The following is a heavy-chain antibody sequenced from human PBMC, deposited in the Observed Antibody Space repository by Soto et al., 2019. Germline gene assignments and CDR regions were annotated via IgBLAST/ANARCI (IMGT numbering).Heavy chain of an antibody. CDR2: ISGSGGST. Sequence: GGSLRLSCAASVFTFSSYAMSWGRQAPGKGLEWVSAISGSGGSTYYADSVKGRFTISRDNSKNTLYLQMNSLRAEDTAVYYCAKDYAYYFDYWGQGTLVTVSS. J-gene: IGHJ4*02. CDR1: VFTFSSYA. CDR3: AKDYAYYFDY. D-gene: IGHD3-16*01. V-gene: IGHV3-23*01.